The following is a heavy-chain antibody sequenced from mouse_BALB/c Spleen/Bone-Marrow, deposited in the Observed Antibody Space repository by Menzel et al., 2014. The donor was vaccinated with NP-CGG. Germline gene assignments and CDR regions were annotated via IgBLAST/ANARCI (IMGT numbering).Heavy chain of an antibody. CDR3: ARWDDYASDY. CDR1: GFNIKDTY. CDR2: IDPANGNT. J-gene: IGHJ2*01. D-gene: IGHD2-4*01. Sequence: VQLNQSGADLVKPGASVKLSCTTSGFNIKDTYMHWVKQRPEQGLEWIGRIDPANGNTKYDPKFQGKATITADTSSNTAYLQLSSLTSGDTAVYYCARWDDYASDYWGQGTTLTVSS. V-gene: IGHV14-3*02.